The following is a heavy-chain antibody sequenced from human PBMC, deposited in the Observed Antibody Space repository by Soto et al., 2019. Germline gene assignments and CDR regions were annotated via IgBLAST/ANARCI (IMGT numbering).Heavy chain of an antibody. CDR2: ISSSSSYI. J-gene: IGHJ4*02. CDR3: ARDWDSSGWYGY. V-gene: IGHV3-21*01. D-gene: IGHD6-19*01. CDR1: GFTFSSYS. Sequence: GGSLRLSCAASGFTFSSYSMNWVRQAPGKELEWVSSISSSSSYIYYADSVKGRFTISRDNAKNSLYLQMNSLRAEDTAVYYCARDWDSSGWYGYWGQGTLVTVSS.